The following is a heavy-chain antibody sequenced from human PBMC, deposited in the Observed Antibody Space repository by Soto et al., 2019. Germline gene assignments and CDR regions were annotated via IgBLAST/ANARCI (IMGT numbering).Heavy chain of an antibody. CDR3: ARLAYSYGEQPNSNFDY. CDR2: IYYSGST. D-gene: IGHD5-18*01. J-gene: IGHJ4*02. Sequence: QLQLQESGPGLVKPSETLSLTCTVSGGSISSSSYYWGWIRQPPGKGLEWIGSIYYSGSTYYNPSLKSRVTISVDTSKNQFSLKLSSVTAADTAVYYCARLAYSYGEQPNSNFDYWGQGTLVTVSS. CDR1: GGSISSSSYY. V-gene: IGHV4-39*01.